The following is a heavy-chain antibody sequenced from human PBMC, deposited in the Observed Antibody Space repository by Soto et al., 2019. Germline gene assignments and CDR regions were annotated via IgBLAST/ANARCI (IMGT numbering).Heavy chain of an antibody. J-gene: IGHJ5*02. V-gene: IGHV3-30*18. Sequence: PGGSLRLSCAASGFTFSSYGMHWVRQAPGKGLEWVAVISYDGSNKYYADSVKGRFTISRDNSKNTLYLQMNSLRAEDTAVYYCAKDRSGSDPWGQGTLVTVSS. CDR1: GFTFSSYG. CDR2: ISYDGSNK. CDR3: AKDRSGSDP.